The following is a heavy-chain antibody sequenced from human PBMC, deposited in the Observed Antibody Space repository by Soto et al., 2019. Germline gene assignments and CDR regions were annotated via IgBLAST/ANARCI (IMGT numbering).Heavy chain of an antibody. V-gene: IGHV3-30*18. J-gene: IGHJ6*03. D-gene: IGHD6-6*01. CDR3: AKGKRMYSSSQPFYYYSSYFMDV. Sequence: QVQLVESGGGVVQPGRSLRLSCAASGFTFSSYGMNWVRQAPGKGLEWVAAISYDGSNKYYADSVKGRFTISRDNSKNTMSLQMNSLTPDDTVVYYCAKGKRMYSSSQPFYYYSSYFMDVWGKGTPVTVSS. CDR1: GFTFSSYG. CDR2: ISYDGSNK.